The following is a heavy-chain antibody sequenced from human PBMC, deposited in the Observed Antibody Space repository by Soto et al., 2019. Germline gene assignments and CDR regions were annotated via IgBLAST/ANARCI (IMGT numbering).Heavy chain of an antibody. CDR1: GGSISSGGYS. V-gene: IGHV4-30-2*01. D-gene: IGHD3-10*01. CDR2: IYHSGST. CDR3: ARENNVLPGGYFDY. Sequence: QLQLQESGSGLVKPSQTLSLTCAVSGGSISSGGYSWSWIRQPPGKGLEWIGYIYHSGSTYYNPSPKSRVTISVDRSKNQFPLKLSSVTAADTAVYYCARENNVLPGGYFDYWGQGTLVTVSS. J-gene: IGHJ4*02.